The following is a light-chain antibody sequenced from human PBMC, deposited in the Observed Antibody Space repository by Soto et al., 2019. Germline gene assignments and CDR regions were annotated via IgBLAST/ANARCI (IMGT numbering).Light chain of an antibody. Sequence: PGVRATLSSRANQSVSSTYLAWYQQKPGQAPRPLISAASSRATGTPDRFSGSGSGTDFTLTISRLEPEDFAEYYCQQYGSSRWTFGQGTKVDIK. J-gene: IGKJ1*01. V-gene: IGKV3-20*01. CDR3: QQYGSSRWT. CDR2: AAS. CDR1: QSVSSTY.